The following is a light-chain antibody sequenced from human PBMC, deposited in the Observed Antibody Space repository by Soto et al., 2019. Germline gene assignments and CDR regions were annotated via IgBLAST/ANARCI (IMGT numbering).Light chain of an antibody. CDR1: SSDVGGYNY. CDR2: EVS. V-gene: IGLV2-14*01. CDR3: TSYTSSSTLVI. J-gene: IGLJ2*01. Sequence: QSALTQPASVSGSPGQSITISCTGTSSDVGGYNYVSWYQQHPGKAPKLMIYEVSNRPSGVSNRFSGSKSGNTAALTISGLQADNATSYYCTSYTSSSTLVIFGGGTKLTVL.